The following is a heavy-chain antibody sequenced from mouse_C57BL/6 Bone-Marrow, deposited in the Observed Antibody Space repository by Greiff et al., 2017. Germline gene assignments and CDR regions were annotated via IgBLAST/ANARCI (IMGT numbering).Heavy chain of an antibody. Sequence: QVQLQQPGAELVKPGASVKLSCKASGYTFTSYGRHWGKRGPGRGLEWIGRFDPNSGGTKKKGKLKSKAKLTVAKPSSTAYMQLSSLTSEDSAVYYCARSLFTTVVPDWGQGTTLTVSS. CDR3: ARSLFTTVVPD. CDR1: GYTFTSYG. V-gene: IGHV1-72*01. CDR2: FDPNSGGT. D-gene: IGHD1-1*01. J-gene: IGHJ2*01.